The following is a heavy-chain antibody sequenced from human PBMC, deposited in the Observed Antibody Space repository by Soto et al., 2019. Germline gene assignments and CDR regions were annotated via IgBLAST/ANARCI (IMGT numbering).Heavy chain of an antibody. Sequence: VGSLRLSCASSVFTFSSYAMSCVRHSPGKGLEWVSAISGSGGSTYYADSVKGRFTISRDNSKNTLYLQMNSLRAEDTAVYYCAKDSARYRYYYGMEVWGQGTTVNVSS. D-gene: IGHD3-16*02. V-gene: IGHV3-23*01. CDR1: VFTFSSYA. CDR3: AKDSARYRYYYGMEV. CDR2: ISGSGGST. J-gene: IGHJ6*01.